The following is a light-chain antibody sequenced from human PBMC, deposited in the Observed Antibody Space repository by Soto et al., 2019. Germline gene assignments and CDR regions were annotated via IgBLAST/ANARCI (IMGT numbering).Light chain of an antibody. V-gene: IGLV3-27*01. CDR3: YSAADNNYV. CDR1: VLAKKY. CDR2: KDS. Sequence: SYELTQPSSVSVSPGQTATITCSGNVLAKKYARWFQQKPGQAPVLVIYKDSERPSGIPERFSGSSSGTTVTLTISGAHLEDEADYYCYSAADNNYVFGSGTKLTVL. J-gene: IGLJ1*01.